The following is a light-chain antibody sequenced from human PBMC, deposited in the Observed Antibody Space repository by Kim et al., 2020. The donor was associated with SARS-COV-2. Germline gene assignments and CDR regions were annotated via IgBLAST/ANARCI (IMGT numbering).Light chain of an antibody. J-gene: IGKJ4*01. CDR3: QRYNIAPLT. CDR2: TAS. V-gene: IGKV1-27*01. Sequence: ASVGDRVSITCRANECIISYLARYQQRPGEVPKLLFYTASTLRSVGPSRFSGVGYGTDFSLSISGLQPEDVAVYYCQRYNIAPLTFGGGTKVDIK. CDR1: ECIISY.